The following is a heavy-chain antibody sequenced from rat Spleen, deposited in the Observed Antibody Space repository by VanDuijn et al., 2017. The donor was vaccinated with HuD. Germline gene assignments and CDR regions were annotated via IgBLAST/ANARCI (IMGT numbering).Heavy chain of an antibody. CDR1: GFTFNDYN. CDR2: ITYDGSGT. D-gene: IGHD4-3*01. CDR3: ARGDSGLDY. V-gene: IGHV5-7*01. Sequence: EVQLVESGGDLVQPGRSLKLSCAASGFTFNDYNMAWVRQAPKKGLEWVATITYDGSGTYYRDSVKGRFTISRDNAKSTLFLQMNSLRSEDTATYYCARGDSGLDYWGHGLMVTVSS. J-gene: IGHJ2*01.